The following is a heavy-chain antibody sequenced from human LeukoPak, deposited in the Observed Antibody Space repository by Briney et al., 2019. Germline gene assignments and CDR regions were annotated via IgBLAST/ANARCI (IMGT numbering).Heavy chain of an antibody. D-gene: IGHD6-19*01. V-gene: IGHV4-39*01. CDR1: GGSISSSSYY. J-gene: IGHJ4*02. CDR2: IYYSGST. CDR3: ARGSRIAVARRYFDY. Sequence: SETLSLTCTVSGGSISSSSYYWGWIRQPPGKGLEWIGSIYYSGSTYYNPSLKSRVTISVDTSKNQFSLKLSSVTAADTAVYYCARGSRIAVARRYFDYWGQGTLVTVSS.